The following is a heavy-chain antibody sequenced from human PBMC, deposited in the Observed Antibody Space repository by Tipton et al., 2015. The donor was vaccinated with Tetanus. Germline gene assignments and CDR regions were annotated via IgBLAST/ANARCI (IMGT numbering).Heavy chain of an antibody. V-gene: IGHV3-9*01. D-gene: IGHD6-19*01. Sequence: SLRLSCAASGFTFDDYAMHWVRQAPGKGLEWVSGISWNSGSIGYADSVKGRFTISRDNAKNSLYLQMNSLRAEDTAVYYCARARGVAVAGGDYWGQGTLVTVSS. CDR1: GFTFDDYA. CDR2: ISWNSGSI. CDR3: ARARGVAVAGGDY. J-gene: IGHJ4*02.